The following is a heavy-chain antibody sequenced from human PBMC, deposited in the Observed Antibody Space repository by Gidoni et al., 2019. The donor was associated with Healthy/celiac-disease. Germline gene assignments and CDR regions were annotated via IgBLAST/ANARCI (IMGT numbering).Heavy chain of an antibody. CDR2: IYISGST. Sequence: QVQLQESGPGLVKPSQTLSLTCTVSGGSISSGSYYGSWIRQPAGKGREWIGRIYISGSTNYTPSLKSRVTITVDTSKNQFSLKLSSVTAADTAVYYCARAQGGMDVWGQGTTVTVSS. J-gene: IGHJ6*02. V-gene: IGHV4-61*02. CDR3: ARAQGGMDV. CDR1: GGSISSGSYY.